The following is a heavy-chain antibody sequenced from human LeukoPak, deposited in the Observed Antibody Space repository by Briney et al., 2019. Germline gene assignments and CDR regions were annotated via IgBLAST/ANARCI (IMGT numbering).Heavy chain of an antibody. CDR2: ISYDGSNK. CDR1: GFTFSSYG. D-gene: IGHD6-13*01. CDR3: ARRELTVSIAAAGYYYYYGMDV. V-gene: IGHV3-30*03. J-gene: IGHJ6*02. Sequence: PGGSLRLSCAASGFTFSSYGMHWVRQAPGKGLEWVAVISYDGSNKYYADSVKGRFTISRDNSKNTLYLQMNSLRAEDTAVYYCARRELTVSIAAAGYYYYYGMDVWGQGTTVTVSS.